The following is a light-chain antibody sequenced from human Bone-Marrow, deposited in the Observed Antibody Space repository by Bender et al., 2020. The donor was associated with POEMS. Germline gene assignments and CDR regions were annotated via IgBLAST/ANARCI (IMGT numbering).Light chain of an antibody. CDR2: NNS. CDR1: SSKFGSYP. J-gene: IGLJ3*02. Sequence: QSVLTQPPSASETPGQRVTISCSGSSSKFGSYPVNWYQQLPGAAPKLVIFNNSQRPSGVPDRFSGSNSGTSASLAISGLRSDDEADFYCATWDDRRNGWVFGGGTKLTVL. CDR3: ATWDDRRNGWV. V-gene: IGLV1-44*01.